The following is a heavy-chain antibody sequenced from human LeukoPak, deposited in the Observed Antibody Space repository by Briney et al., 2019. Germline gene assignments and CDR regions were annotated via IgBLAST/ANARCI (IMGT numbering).Heavy chain of an antibody. CDR2: ISSSGSTI. CDR1: GFTFSDYY. V-gene: IGHV3-11*04. D-gene: IGHD4-23*01. Sequence: GGSLRLSCAASGFTFSDYYMSWIRQAPGKGLEWVSYISSSGSTIYYADSVKGRFTISRDNAKNSLYLQMNSLRAEDTAVYYCARGSTVVWKPPFDPWGQGTLVTVSS. J-gene: IGHJ5*02. CDR3: ARGSTVVWKPPFDP.